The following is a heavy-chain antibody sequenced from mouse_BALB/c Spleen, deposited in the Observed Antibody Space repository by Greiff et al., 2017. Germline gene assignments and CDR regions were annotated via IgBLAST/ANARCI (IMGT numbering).Heavy chain of an antibody. CDR3: TRSGYRYLAWFAY. V-gene: IGHV1-15*01. J-gene: IGHJ3*01. CDR2: IDPETGGT. Sequence: QVQLQQSGAELVRPGASVTLSCKASGYTFTDYEMHWVKQTPVHGLEWIGAIDPETGGTAYNQKFKGKATLTADKSSSTAYMELRSLTSEDSAVYYCTRSGYRYLAWFAYWGQGTLVTVSA. D-gene: IGHD2-14*01. CDR1: GYTFTDYE.